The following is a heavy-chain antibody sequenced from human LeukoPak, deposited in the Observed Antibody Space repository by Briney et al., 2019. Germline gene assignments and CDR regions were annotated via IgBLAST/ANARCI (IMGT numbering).Heavy chain of an antibody. Sequence: ASVTVSFTAFGYPFTAYYMYWVRQAPGQGPEWMGIINPSGGSTSYAQKFQGRVTMTRDMSTNTVYMELSSLGSDDTAVKYCARDGISRYGAFDIWGHGTMITVSS. J-gene: IGHJ3*02. CDR3: ARDGISRYGAFDI. V-gene: IGHV1-46*01. CDR2: INPSGGST. CDR1: GYPFTAYY. D-gene: IGHD5-18*01.